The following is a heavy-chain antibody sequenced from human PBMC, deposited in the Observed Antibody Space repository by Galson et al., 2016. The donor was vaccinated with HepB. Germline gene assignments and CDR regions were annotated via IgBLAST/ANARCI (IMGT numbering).Heavy chain of an antibody. CDR1: GGPINNYY. D-gene: IGHD3-10*01. CDR3: AGTTYGSGSPVDY. J-gene: IGHJ4*02. V-gene: IGHV4-59*01. Sequence: QVQLQESGPGLVKPSETLSLTCTVSGGPINNYYWHWIWQSPGKGLEWIGYIFYSGGTNYNPSLNSQVTISVDTSKRWFSLRLSSVTAADTAVYYCAGTTYGSGSPVDYWGQGTLVTVSS. CDR2: IFYSGGT.